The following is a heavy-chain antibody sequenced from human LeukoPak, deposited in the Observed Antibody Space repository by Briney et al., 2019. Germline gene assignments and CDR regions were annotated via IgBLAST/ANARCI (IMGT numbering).Heavy chain of an antibody. CDR2: IKADGGEK. Sequence: PGGSLRLSCAASGFTFSTYWMNWFRQTPGKGLEWVAKIKADGGEKDHVASVKGRFTISRDNAKNSLYLQMNSLRAEDTALYYCAKEDFDYWGQGTLVTVSS. V-gene: IGHV3-7*03. CDR1: GFTFSTYW. CDR3: AKEDFDY. J-gene: IGHJ4*02.